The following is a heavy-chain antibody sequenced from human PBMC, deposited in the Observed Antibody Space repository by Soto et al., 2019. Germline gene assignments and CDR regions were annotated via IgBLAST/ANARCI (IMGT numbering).Heavy chain of an antibody. Sequence: QVHLQESGPGLVKPSETLSLTCTVSGGAISGYYWTWIRQTAGKGLEWIGRIYSSGGTKYNPSLQNRVDMSLDMSNNQVSLRLSSVTAADTAVYYCARGQRCSDSFDPWGQGTLVTVSS. J-gene: IGHJ5*02. CDR3: ARGQRCSDSFDP. CDR1: GGAISGYY. D-gene: IGHD3-10*02. CDR2: IYSSGGT. V-gene: IGHV4-4*07.